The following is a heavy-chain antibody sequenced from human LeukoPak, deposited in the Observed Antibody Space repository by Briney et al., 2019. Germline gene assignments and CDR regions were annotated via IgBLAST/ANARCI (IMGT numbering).Heavy chain of an antibody. V-gene: IGHV3-53*01. CDR2: IYSGGST. CDR1: GFTVSSNH. CDR3: ARDDGYCSGGRCYAWFDP. D-gene: IGHD2-15*01. J-gene: IGHJ5*02. Sequence: GGSLRLSCAASGFTVSSNHMSWVRQAPGKGLEWVSVIYSGGSTYYADSVKGRFTISRDNSKNTLYLQMNSLRAEDTAVYYCARDDGYCSGGRCYAWFDPWGQGTLVTVSS.